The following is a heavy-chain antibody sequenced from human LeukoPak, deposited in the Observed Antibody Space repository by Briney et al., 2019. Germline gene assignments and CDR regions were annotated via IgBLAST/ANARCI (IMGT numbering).Heavy chain of an antibody. D-gene: IGHD2-15*01. CDR3: AREACSGGSCYSIN. Sequence: SETLSLTCTVSGGYISSGGYYWSWIRQHPGKGLEWIGHIYYSGSTYYNPSLKSRVTISVDTSKNQFSLKLSSVTAADTAVYYCAREACSGGSCYSINWGQGTLVTVSS. V-gene: IGHV4-31*03. CDR2: IYYSGST. CDR1: GGYISSGGYY. J-gene: IGHJ4*02.